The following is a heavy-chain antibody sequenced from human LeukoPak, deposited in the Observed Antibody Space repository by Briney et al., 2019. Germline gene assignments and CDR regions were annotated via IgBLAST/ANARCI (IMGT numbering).Heavy chain of an antibody. D-gene: IGHD3-10*01. CDR2: INPNSGGT. V-gene: IGHV1-2*02. CDR3: ARVLVTMVRGVIGPLSY. J-gene: IGHJ4*02. Sequence: ASVKVSCKASGYTFTGYYMHWVRQAPGQGLEWMGWINPNSGGTNYAQKFQGRVTMTRDTSISTAYMELSRLRSDDTAVYYCARVLVTMVRGVIGPLSYWGQGTLVAVSS. CDR1: GYTFTGYY.